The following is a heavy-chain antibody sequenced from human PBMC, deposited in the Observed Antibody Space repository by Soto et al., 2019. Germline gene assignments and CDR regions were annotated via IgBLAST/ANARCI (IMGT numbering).Heavy chain of an antibody. CDR1: GGTFSSYT. V-gene: IGHV1-69*02. Sequence: QVQLVQSGAEVKKPGSSVKVSCKASGGTFSSYTISWVRQAPGQGLEWMGRIIPILGIANYAQKFQGRVTITADKSTCTAYMELSSLRSEDTAVYYCARGTNSSTFGYWGQGTLVTVSS. CDR2: IIPILGIA. CDR3: ARGTNSSTFGY. D-gene: IGHD1-1*01. J-gene: IGHJ4*02.